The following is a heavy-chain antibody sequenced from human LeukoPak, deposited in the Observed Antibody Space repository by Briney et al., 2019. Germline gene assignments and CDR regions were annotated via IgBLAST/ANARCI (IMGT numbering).Heavy chain of an antibody. V-gene: IGHV3-9*01. CDR1: GFTFSSYS. Sequence: PGGSLRLSCAASGFTFSSYSMHWVRQAPGKGLEWVSGISWNSGSIGYADSVKGRFTISRDNAKNSLYLQMNSLRAEDTALYYCAKDLRSYSSSSFDYWGQGTLVTVSS. CDR2: ISWNSGSI. J-gene: IGHJ4*02. CDR3: AKDLRSYSSSSFDY. D-gene: IGHD6-6*01.